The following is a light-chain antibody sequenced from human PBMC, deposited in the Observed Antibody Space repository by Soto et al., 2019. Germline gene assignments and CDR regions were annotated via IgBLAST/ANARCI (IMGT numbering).Light chain of an antibody. CDR2: EGT. Sequence: QSALTQPASVSGSPGQSITISCTGATSGVGSYHLVSWYQQYPGKAPKLMIYEGTKRPSGVSNRFSGSKSVNTASLTISGLQAEDEADYYCCLYAGSSTFVVFGGGTKLTVL. V-gene: IGLV2-23*03. CDR3: CLYAGSSTFVV. CDR1: TSGVGSYHL. J-gene: IGLJ3*02.